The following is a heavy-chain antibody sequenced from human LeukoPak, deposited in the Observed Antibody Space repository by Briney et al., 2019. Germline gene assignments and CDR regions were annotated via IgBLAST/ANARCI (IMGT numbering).Heavy chain of an antibody. CDR1: GFTFSSYE. CDR3: AELGITMIGGG. J-gene: IGHJ6*04. D-gene: IGHD3-10*02. V-gene: IGHV3-48*03. CDR2: INSSGSTI. Sequence: GGSLRLSCAASGFTFSSYEMNWVPQAPGKGLEWVSYINSSGSTIYYADSGKGRFTISRDNANNSLYLQRKSLRAEDTAVYYCAELGITMIGGGWGKGTTVTISS.